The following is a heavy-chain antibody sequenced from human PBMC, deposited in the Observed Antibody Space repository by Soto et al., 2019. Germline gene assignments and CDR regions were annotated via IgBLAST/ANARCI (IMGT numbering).Heavy chain of an antibody. CDR1: GGTFSSYT. Sequence: QVQLVQSGAEVKKPGSSVKVSCKASGGTFSSYTINWVRQAPGQGLEWMGRIIPILGIANYAQKFQGRVTITAXXSXSXGYMELSSLISEDTAVYYCASRQHAYGDSRDFILDYGGQGALVTVSS. V-gene: IGHV1-69*02. CDR3: ASRQHAYGDSRDFILDY. CDR2: IIPILGIA. D-gene: IGHD4-17*01. J-gene: IGHJ4*02.